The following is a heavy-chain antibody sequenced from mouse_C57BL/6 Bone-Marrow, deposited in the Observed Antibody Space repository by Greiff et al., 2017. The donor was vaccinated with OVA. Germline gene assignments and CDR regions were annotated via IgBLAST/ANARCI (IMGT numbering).Heavy chain of an antibody. CDR1: GFNIKDYY. V-gene: IGHV14-2*01. CDR2: IDPEDGET. J-gene: IGHJ2*01. CDR3: ARRRGSSLDY. Sequence: EVKLMESGAELVKPGASVKLSCTASGFNIKDYYMHWVKQRTEQGLEWIGRIDPEDGETKYDPKFQGKATITADTSSNTAYLQLSSLTSEDTAVYYCARRRGSSLDYWGQGTTLTVSS. D-gene: IGHD1-1*01.